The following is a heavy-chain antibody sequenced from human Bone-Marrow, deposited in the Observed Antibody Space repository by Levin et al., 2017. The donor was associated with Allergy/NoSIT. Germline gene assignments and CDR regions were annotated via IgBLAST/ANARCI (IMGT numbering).Heavy chain of an antibody. D-gene: IGHD3-10*01. CDR1: GGSVSSGSYY. Sequence: GSLRLSCTVSGGSVSSGSYYWSWIRQPPGKGLEWIGYIYYSGSTNYNPSLKSRVTISVDTSKNQFSLKLSSVTAADTAVYYCAREATTYYGSGSYYNIVDYWGQGTLVTVSS. J-gene: IGHJ4*02. CDR2: IYYSGST. V-gene: IGHV4-61*01. CDR3: AREATTYYGSGSYYNIVDY.